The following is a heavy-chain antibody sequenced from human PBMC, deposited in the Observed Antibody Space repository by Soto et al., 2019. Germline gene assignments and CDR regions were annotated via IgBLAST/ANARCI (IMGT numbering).Heavy chain of an antibody. J-gene: IGHJ4*02. CDR3: ARGRHWLDY. V-gene: IGHV4-59*01. CDR1: GGSINSYY. Sequence: QVQLQESGPGLVKPSETLSLTCTVSGGSINSYYWSWIRQPPGKAPAWIGYLYYSGSNNYHPSLMRRGTISVDTAKSHFALKLSAVTAADTAVYYCARGRHWLDYWGQGTLVTVSS. CDR2: LYYSGSN. D-gene: IGHD6-19*01.